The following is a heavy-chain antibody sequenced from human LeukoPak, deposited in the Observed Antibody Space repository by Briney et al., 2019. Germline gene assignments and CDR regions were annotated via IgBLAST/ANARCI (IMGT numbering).Heavy chain of an antibody. J-gene: IGHJ5*02. V-gene: IGHV4-4*07. CDR2: IYTSGST. D-gene: IGHD2-2*03. CDR3: ARDGYCSSTSCYGDGWFDP. CDR1: GGSISSYY. Sequence: SETLSLTCTVSGGSISSYYWSWIRQPAGKGLEWIGRIYTSGSTNYNPSLKGRVTMGVDKSTNQLSLKLSSVTAADTAVYYCARDGYCSSTSCYGDGWFDPWGQGTLVTVSS.